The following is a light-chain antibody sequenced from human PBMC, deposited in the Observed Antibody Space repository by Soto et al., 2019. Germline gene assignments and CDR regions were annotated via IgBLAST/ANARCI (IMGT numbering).Light chain of an antibody. V-gene: IGKV1-33*01. CDR1: EDIKTY. J-gene: IGKJ4*01. Sequence: DLPMTQSPSSLSASVGDRVTITCQASEDIKTYFNWYQQKSGTAPKLLIYDVSNLEEGVPSRFSGSGSGADFTLDISSLQPEDVATYYCQQYDTPPITFGGGTKVEF. CDR2: DVS. CDR3: QQYDTPPIT.